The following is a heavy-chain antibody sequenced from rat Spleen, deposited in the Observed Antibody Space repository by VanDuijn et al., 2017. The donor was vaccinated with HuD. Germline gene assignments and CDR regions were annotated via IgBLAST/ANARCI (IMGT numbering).Heavy chain of an antibody. CDR3: TRGTYFRH. V-gene: IGHV5-7*01. CDR1: GFTFSDYN. J-gene: IGHJ2*01. CDR2: ISYDGSST. D-gene: IGHD4-6*01. Sequence: EVQLVESGGGLVQPERSLKLSCAASGFTFSDYNMAWVRQAPKKGLEWVATISYDGSSTYYRDSVKGRFTISRDTAQNILYLQMNSPRSEDTATYYCTRGTYFRHWGQGVMVTVSS.